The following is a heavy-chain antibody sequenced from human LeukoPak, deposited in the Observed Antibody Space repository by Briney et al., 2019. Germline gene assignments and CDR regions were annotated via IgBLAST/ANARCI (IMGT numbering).Heavy chain of an antibody. J-gene: IGHJ3*02. Sequence: GGSLRLSCAASGFTFSSYWMSWVRQAPGKGLEWVANIKQDGSEKYYVDSVKGRFTISRDNAKNSLYLQMNSLRAEDTAVYYCARDLKTIFGVVMRSMHDAFDIWGQGTMVTVSS. CDR1: GFTFSSYW. CDR3: ARDLKTIFGVVMRSMHDAFDI. V-gene: IGHV3-7*01. CDR2: IKQDGSEK. D-gene: IGHD3-3*01.